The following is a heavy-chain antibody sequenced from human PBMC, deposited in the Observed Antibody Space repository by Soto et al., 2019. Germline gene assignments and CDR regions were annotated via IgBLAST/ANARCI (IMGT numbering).Heavy chain of an antibody. CDR2: IWYDGSNK. J-gene: IGHJ6*02. CDR1: GFTFSSYG. CDR3: ARDRHSIWADLGGRDA. Sequence: QVQLVESGGGVVQPGRSLRLSCAASGFTFSSYGMHWVRQAPGKGLEWVAVIWYDGSNKYYADSVKGRFTISRDNSKNTLYLQRNSRRAEDRAVYYWARDRHSIWADLGGRDAWGQGTTVTVSS. D-gene: IGHD3-3*02. V-gene: IGHV3-33*01.